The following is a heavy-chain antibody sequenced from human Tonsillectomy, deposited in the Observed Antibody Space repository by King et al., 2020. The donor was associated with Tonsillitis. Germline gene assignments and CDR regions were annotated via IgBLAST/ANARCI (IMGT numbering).Heavy chain of an antibody. V-gene: IGHV3-74*01. Sequence: VQLVESGGGLVQPGGSLRLSCAASGFTFSSYWMHWVRQAPGKGLVWVSRINSDGSSTSYADSVKGRFTISRDNAKNTLYLQMNSLRAEDTAVYYCARDGGRGYSYGPPGYWGQGTLVTVSS. D-gene: IGHD5-18*01. CDR2: INSDGSST. CDR3: ARDGGRGYSYGPPGY. J-gene: IGHJ4*02. CDR1: GFTFSSYW.